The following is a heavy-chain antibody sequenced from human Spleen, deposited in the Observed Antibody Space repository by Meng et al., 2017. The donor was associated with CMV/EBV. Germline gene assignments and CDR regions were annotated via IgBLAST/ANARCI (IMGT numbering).Heavy chain of an antibody. CDR2: IYSGGST. J-gene: IGHJ4*02. CDR3: ARWAYDFWSGYFDY. CDR1: GFTFSSYA. Sequence: GESLKISCAASGFTFSSYAMSWVRQAPGKGLEWVSVIYSGGSTYYADSVKGRYTVSRDNSKNTVYLQMNSLRAEDTAVYYCARWAYDFWSGYFDYWGQGTLVTVSS. D-gene: IGHD3-3*01. V-gene: IGHV3-66*02.